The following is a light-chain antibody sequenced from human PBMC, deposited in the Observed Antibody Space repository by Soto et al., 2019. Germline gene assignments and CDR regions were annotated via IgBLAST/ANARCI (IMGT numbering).Light chain of an antibody. CDR1: QSVSSSY. Sequence: EIVLTQSPGTLSLPPGERATLSCRASQSVSSSYLAWYQQKPGQAPRPLIYGASSRATGIPDRFSGSGSGTDFTLTISRLEPEDFAVYYCQQYDSSPWTFGQGTTVEIK. CDR3: QQYDSSPWT. CDR2: GAS. J-gene: IGKJ1*01. V-gene: IGKV3-20*01.